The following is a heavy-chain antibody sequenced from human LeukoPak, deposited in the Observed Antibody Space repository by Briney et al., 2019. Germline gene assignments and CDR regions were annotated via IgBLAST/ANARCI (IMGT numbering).Heavy chain of an antibody. CDR3: AREYYYGSGIGAFDI. V-gene: IGHV3-53*01. D-gene: IGHD3-10*01. Sequence: PGGSLRLSCAASGFTVSSNYMSWVRQAPGKGLEWVSVIYSGGSTYYADSVKGRFTISRDNSKNTLYLQMNSLRAEDTAVYYCAREYYYGSGIGAFDIWGQGTMVTVSS. CDR1: GFTVSSNY. J-gene: IGHJ3*02. CDR2: IYSGGST.